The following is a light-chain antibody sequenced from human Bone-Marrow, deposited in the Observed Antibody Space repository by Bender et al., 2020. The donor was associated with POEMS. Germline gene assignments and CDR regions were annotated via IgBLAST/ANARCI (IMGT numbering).Light chain of an antibody. J-gene: IGLJ2*01. Sequence: QSALTQPPSASGSPGQSVTISCTGTSSDVGNYNYVSWYQQHPGKAPNVIIYEFTKRPSGVPDRFSGSKSGNTASLTVSGLQAEDEADYYCNSYTRGNTWIFGGGTKLTVL. CDR1: SSDVGNYNY. CDR3: NSYTRGNTWI. CDR2: EFT. V-gene: IGLV2-8*01.